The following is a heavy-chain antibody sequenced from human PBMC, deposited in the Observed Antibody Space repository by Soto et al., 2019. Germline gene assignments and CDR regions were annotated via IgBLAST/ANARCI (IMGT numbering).Heavy chain of an antibody. V-gene: IGHV6-1*01. D-gene: IGHD3-10*01. Sequence: PSQTLSLTSAMSGDSVSSNSAAWNWLRQSPSRGLEWRGRTYYRSKWHNDYAVSVKSRITINPDTSKNQFSLQLNSVPHEDTAVYSCARDLYGTHYYHYYGMVVWGQGTTVTVSS. J-gene: IGHJ6*02. CDR3: ARDLYGTHYYHYYGMVV. CDR2: TYYRSKWHN. CDR1: GDSVSSNSAA.